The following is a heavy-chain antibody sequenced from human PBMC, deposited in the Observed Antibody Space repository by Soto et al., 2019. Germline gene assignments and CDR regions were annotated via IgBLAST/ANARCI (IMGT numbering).Heavy chain of an antibody. Sequence: SETLSLTCTVSGGSISGHYWIWIRQSPGKRLEWIGYIFYTGSTNYNPSLESRVTLSADTSKNQFSLRLSSVTAADTAVYYCARVGSSGWSPDYWGQGTLVTVSS. CDR3: ARVGSSGWSPDY. CDR1: GGSISGHY. J-gene: IGHJ4*02. CDR2: IFYTGST. D-gene: IGHD6-19*01. V-gene: IGHV4-59*11.